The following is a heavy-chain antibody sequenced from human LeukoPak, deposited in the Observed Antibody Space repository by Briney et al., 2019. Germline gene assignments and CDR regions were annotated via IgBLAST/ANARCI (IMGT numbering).Heavy chain of an antibody. V-gene: IGHV4-34*01. CDR2: INHSGST. CDR1: SGSFSGYY. J-gene: IGHJ6*03. D-gene: IGHD6-13*01. Sequence: SETLSLTCAVHSGSFSGYYWSWIRQPPGKGLEWIGEINHSGSTNYNPSLKSRVTISVDTSKNQFSLKLSSVTAADTAVYYCARDSQLGYYYYMDVWGKGTTVTISS. CDR3: ARDSQLGYYYYMDV.